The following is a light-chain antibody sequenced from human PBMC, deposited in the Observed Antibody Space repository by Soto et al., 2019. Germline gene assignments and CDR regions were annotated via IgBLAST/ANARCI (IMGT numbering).Light chain of an antibody. Sequence: QSALTQPASVSGSPGQSITISCTGTSSDVGNYNYVSWYQQHPGKAPKLMIHDVTNRPSEVSNRFSGSKSGNTASLTISGLQAEDEADYYCSSYTTSSTRIFGGGTKVTVL. J-gene: IGLJ2*01. CDR1: SSDVGNYNY. CDR3: SSYTTSSTRI. V-gene: IGLV2-14*03. CDR2: DVT.